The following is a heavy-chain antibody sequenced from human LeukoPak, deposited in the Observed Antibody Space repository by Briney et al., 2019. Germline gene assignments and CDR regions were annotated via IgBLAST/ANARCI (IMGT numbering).Heavy chain of an antibody. D-gene: IGHD6-6*01. CDR3: AKGGLTIAARPSDY. CDR2: IKSKTNGGTT. CDR1: GFTFSNAW. Sequence: PVGSLRLSGAASGFTFSNAWMSWVRQAPGKGLEWVGRIKSKTNGGTTDYAAPVKGRFTISRDNSKNMLYLQMNSLRAEDTAVYCCAKGGLTIAARPSDYWGQGTLVTVSS. V-gene: IGHV3-15*01. J-gene: IGHJ4*02.